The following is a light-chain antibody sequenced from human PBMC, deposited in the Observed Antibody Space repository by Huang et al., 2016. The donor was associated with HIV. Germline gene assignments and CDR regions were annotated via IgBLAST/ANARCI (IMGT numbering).Light chain of an antibody. CDR2: KAS. CDR3: QQYKTYPYT. CDR1: QNIGNW. V-gene: IGKV1-5*03. J-gene: IGKJ2*01. Sequence: DIQMTQSPSTLSAFVGARVSITCRANQNIGNWLAWYQQKAGKAPSLLIYKASTLEGGFPSRFSGSGSGTEFTLTISSLQSDDFATYYCQQYKTYPYTFGQGTKLELK.